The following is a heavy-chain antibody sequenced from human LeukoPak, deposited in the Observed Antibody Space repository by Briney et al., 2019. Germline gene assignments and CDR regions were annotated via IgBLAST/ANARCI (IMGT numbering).Heavy chain of an antibody. D-gene: IGHD2-2*02. Sequence: SETLSLTCTVSGGSISSYYWSWIQQPPGKGLEWIGYIYYSGSTNYNPSLKSRVTISVDTSKNQFSLKLSSVTAADTAVYYCARVGCSSTSCYRKYFQHWGQGTLVTVSS. J-gene: IGHJ1*01. V-gene: IGHV4-59*01. CDR1: GGSISSYY. CDR2: IYYSGST. CDR3: ARVGCSSTSCYRKYFQH.